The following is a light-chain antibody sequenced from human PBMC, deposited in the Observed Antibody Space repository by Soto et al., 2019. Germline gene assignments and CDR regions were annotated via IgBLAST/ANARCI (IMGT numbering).Light chain of an antibody. CDR3: SSYTSSCTLEV. Sequence: QSALTQPASVSGSPGQSIIISCTGTSSDVGGYNYVSWYQQHPGKAPKLMIYEVSNRPSGVSNRFSGSKSGNTASLTISGLQAEDEADYYCSSYTSSCTLEVFGTGTKLTVL. V-gene: IGLV2-14*01. CDR2: EVS. CDR1: SSDVGGYNY. J-gene: IGLJ1*01.